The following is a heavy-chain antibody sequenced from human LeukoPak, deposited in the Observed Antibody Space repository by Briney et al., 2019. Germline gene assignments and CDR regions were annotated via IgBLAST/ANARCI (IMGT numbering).Heavy chain of an antibody. J-gene: IGHJ5*02. CDR2: IKQDGNEK. CDR3: VPAAGFGRSAWRNWFDP. Sequence: GGSLRLSCAASGFTFNNYWLSWVRQAPGKGLEWVANIKQDGNEKYYVDSVKGRFTISRDNAKNSLYLQMNSLRPEDTAVYYCVPAAGFGRSAWRNWFDPWGQGTLVTVSS. D-gene: IGHD3-10*01. V-gene: IGHV3-7*01. CDR1: GFTFNNYW.